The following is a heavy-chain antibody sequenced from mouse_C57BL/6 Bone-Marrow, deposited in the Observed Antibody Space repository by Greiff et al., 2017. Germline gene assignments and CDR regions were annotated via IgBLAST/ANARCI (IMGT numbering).Heavy chain of an antibody. CDR2: IRNKANGYTT. CDR1: GFTFTDYY. Sequence: DVKLVESGGGLVQPGGSLSLSCAASGFTFTDYYMSWVRQPPGKALEWLGFIRNKANGYTTEYSASVKGRFTISRDNSQNILYLQMNALRAEDSATYYCARYTSYAFYAMDYWGQGTSVTVSS. J-gene: IGHJ4*01. CDR3: ARYTSYAFYAMDY. V-gene: IGHV7-3*01. D-gene: IGHD6-5*01.